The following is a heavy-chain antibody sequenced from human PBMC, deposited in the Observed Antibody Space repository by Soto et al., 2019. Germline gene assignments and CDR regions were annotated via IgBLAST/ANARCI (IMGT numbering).Heavy chain of an antibody. CDR2: TYYRSKWYN. Sequence: PSQTLSLTCAISGDSVSSNSAAWNWIRQSPSRGLEWLGRTYYRSKWYNDYAVSVKSRITINPDTSKNQFSLQLNSVTPEDTAVYYCARAIVVPAAIQLYYYYGMDVWGQGTTVTV. CDR1: GDSVSSNSAA. D-gene: IGHD2-2*02. J-gene: IGHJ6*02. CDR3: ARAIVVPAAIQLYYYYGMDV. V-gene: IGHV6-1*01.